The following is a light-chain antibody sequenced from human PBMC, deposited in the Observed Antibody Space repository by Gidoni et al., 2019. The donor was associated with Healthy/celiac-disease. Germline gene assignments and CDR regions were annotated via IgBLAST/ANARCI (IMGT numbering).Light chain of an antibody. Sequence: EIVLTQSPGTLSLSPGERATLSCRASQTISNSALAWYHQKPGQAPRLLIYAASSRATGIPDRFRGSGSGTDFTLTISRLEPEDFAVYYCQQFDSVPRTFGQGTKLEI. V-gene: IGKV3-20*01. CDR2: AAS. CDR3: QQFDSVPRT. J-gene: IGKJ2*01. CDR1: QTISNSA.